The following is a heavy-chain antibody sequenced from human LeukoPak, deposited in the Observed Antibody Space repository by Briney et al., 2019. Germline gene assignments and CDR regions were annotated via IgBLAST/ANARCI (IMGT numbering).Heavy chain of an antibody. V-gene: IGHV4-39*01. J-gene: IGHJ1*01. D-gene: IGHD2-2*01. CDR3: ARQVGVVPAAGYFQH. CDR2: IYYSGST. CDR1: GGSISSSSYY. Sequence: PSETLSLTCTVSGGSISSSSYYWGWIRQPPGKGLEWIGSIYYSGSTYYNPSLKSRVTISVDTSKNQFSLKLSSVTAADTAVYYCARQVGVVPAAGYFQHWGQGTLVTVSS.